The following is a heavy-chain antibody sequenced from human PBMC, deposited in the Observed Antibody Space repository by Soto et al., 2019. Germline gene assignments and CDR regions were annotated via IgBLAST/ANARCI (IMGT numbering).Heavy chain of an antibody. V-gene: IGHV4-34*01. Sequence: SETLSLTCAVYGGSFSGYYWSWIRQPPGKGLEWIGEINHSGSTNYNPSLKSRVTISVDTSKNQFSLKLSSVTGADTAVYYCARGRYYDSSGYYYFDYWGQGTLVTVSS. CDR3: ARGRYYDSSGYYYFDY. CDR1: GGSFSGYY. J-gene: IGHJ4*02. D-gene: IGHD3-22*01. CDR2: INHSGST.